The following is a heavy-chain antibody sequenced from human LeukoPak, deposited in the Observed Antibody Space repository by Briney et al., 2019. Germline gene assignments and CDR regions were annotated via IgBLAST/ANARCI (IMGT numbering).Heavy chain of an antibody. CDR2: INPNSGGT. CDR1: GYTFTGYY. CDR3: ARSNLVGATKTPFDY. D-gene: IGHD1-26*01. J-gene: IGHJ4*02. Sequence: ASVKVSGKASGYTFTGYYMHWVREAPGQGLEWRRWINPNSGGTNYAQQFQGRVTMTRDTSISTAYMELSRLRTDDTAVYYCARSNLVGATKTPFDYWGQGTLVTVSS. V-gene: IGHV1-2*02.